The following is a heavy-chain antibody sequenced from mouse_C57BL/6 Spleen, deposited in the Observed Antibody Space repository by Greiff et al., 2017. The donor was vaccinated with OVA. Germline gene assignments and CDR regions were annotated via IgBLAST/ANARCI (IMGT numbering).Heavy chain of an antibody. CDR2: IDPSDSYT. V-gene: IGHV1-59*01. CDR3: ARALSLTYFDY. D-gene: IGHD4-1*01. Sequence: QVQLQQPGAELVRPGPSVKLSCKASGYTFTSYWMHWVKQRPGQGLEWIGVIDPSDSYTNYNQKFKGKATLTVDTSSSTAYMQLSSLTSEDSAVYYCARALSLTYFDYWGQGTTLTVSS. CDR1: GYTFTSYW. J-gene: IGHJ2*01.